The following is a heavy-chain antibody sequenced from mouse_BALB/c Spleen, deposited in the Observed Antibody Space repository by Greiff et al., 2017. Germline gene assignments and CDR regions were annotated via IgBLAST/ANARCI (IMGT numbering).Heavy chain of an antibody. J-gene: IGHJ2*01. CDR3: ARKSYYDYVFDY. CDR1: GFTFSSYG. D-gene: IGHD2-4*01. V-gene: IGHV5-6-3*01. CDR2: INSNGGST. Sequence: EVNVVESGGGLVQPGGSLKLSCAASGFTFSSYGMSWVRQTPDKRLELVATINSNGGSTYYPDSVKGRFTISRDNAKNTLYLQMSSLKSEDTAMYYCARKSYYDYVFDYWGQGTTLTVSS.